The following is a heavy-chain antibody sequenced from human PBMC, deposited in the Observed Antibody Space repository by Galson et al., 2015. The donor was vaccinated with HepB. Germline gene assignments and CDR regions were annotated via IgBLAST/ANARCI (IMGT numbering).Heavy chain of an antibody. CDR2: ISSSTIYT. Sequence: LRLSCAASGFTFSDYYMSWIRQAPGKGLEWLSYISSSTIYTNYADSVKGRFTISRDNVKNSMYLQMNSLRAEDTAVYYCARVADSDYGDHAHFDSWGLGTLVTVSS. CDR3: ARVADSDYGDHAHFDS. D-gene: IGHD4-17*01. J-gene: IGHJ4*02. CDR1: GFTFSDYY. V-gene: IGHV3-11*06.